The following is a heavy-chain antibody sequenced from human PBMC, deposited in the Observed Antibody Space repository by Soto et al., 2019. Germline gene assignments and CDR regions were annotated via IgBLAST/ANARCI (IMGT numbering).Heavy chain of an antibody. J-gene: IGHJ6*02. CDR2: VYYSGST. V-gene: IGHV4-4*02. CDR3: ARLLRHNYYGMDV. Sequence: SETLSLTCAVSGDSISSSNWWSWVRQPPGKGLEWIGEVYYSGSTYYNPSLKSRVTISVDTSKNQFSLKLSSVTAADTAVYYCARLLRHNYYGMDVWGQGTTVTVS. D-gene: IGHD2-15*01. CDR1: GDSISSSNW.